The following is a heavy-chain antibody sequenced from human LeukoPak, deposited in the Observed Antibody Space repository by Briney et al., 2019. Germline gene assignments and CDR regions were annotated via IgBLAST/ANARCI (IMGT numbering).Heavy chain of an antibody. CDR3: ARGGSGWWGGFDY. J-gene: IGHJ4*02. CDR2: IYYSGST. D-gene: IGHD6-19*01. V-gene: IGHV4-59*01. Sequence: SETLSLTCTVSGGSISSYYWSWIRQPPGKGLEWIGYIYYSGSTNYNPSLKSRVTISVDTSKNQFSPKLSSVTAADTAVYYCARGGSGWWGGFDYWGQGTLVTVSS. CDR1: GGSISSYY.